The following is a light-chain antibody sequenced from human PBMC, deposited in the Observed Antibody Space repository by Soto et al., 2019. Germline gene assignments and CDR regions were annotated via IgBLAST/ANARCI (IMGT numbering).Light chain of an antibody. CDR3: QQYNTWPPGT. Sequence: EIVMTQSPATLSVSPGESAALSCRASQSVSSNLAWYQQKPGQAPRLLIYGASIRATGIPARFRGSGSGTEFTLTISSLQSEDFVVYYCQQYNTWPPGTFGQETKVEIK. CDR1: QSVSSN. CDR2: GAS. V-gene: IGKV3-15*01. J-gene: IGKJ1*01.